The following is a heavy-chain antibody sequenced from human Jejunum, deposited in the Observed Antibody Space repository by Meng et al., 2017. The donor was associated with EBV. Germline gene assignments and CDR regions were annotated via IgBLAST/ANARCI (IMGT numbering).Heavy chain of an antibody. D-gene: IGHD2-2*03. J-gene: IGHJ4*02. CDR3: ARDKRGAGYCHDY. CDR2: INWDDRRA. V-gene: IGHV3-20*01. Sequence: EVKLGVLGGGVVRAGGSLGLSWVASGFTVEDYGMNWVRQVPGKGLEWVATINWDDRRAGYADSVKGRFTISRDNAKNSLYLQMNSLRAEDTALYHCARDKRGAGYCHDYWGQGTLVTVSS. CDR1: GFTVEDYG.